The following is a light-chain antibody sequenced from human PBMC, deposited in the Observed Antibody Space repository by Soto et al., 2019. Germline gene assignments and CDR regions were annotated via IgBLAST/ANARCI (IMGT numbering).Light chain of an antibody. CDR2: EGS. CDR3: CSHAGSSFWV. J-gene: IGLJ3*02. V-gene: IGLV2-23*01. Sequence: QSALTQPASVSGSPGQSITISCTGTSSDVGSYNLVSWYQQHPGKAPKLMIYEGSKRPSGVSNRFSGSKSGNTASLTISGLQAEDEADYYCCSHAGSSFWVFGGGTKVTVL. CDR1: SSDVGSYNL.